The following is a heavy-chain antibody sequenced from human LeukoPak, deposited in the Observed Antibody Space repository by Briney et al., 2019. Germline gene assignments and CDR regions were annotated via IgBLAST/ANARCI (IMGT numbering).Heavy chain of an antibody. CDR3: TRDAALVPGKNF. Sequence: GGSLRLSCAASGFTFSDYYMSWIRQAPGKGLEWVSYISYSGSTLYYADSVKGRFTMSRDNAKNSVYLQMNSLGAEDTAVYYCTRDAALVPGKNFWGQGTLVTVSS. D-gene: IGHD6-19*01. J-gene: IGHJ4*02. V-gene: IGHV3-11*04. CDR1: GFTFSDYY. CDR2: ISYSGSTL.